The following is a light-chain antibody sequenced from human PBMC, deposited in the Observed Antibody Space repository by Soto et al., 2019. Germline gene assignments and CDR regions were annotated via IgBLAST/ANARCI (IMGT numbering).Light chain of an antibody. J-gene: IGKJ1*01. CDR2: GAS. CDR3: QQYGSSPT. V-gene: IGKV3-20*01. Sequence: EIVLTQSPGPLSLSPGERATLSCMASQSVSSNFLAWYQQQRGQPPRLLIYGASSRATGIPDRFSGSGSGTDFTLTISRLEPEDFAVYFCQQYGSSPTLGQGTKVDIK. CDR1: QSVSSNF.